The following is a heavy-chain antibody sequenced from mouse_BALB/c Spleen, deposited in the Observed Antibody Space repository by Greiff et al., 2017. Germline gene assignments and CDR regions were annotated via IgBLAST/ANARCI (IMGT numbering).Heavy chain of an antibody. J-gene: IGHJ3*01. D-gene: IGHD2-4*01. CDR1: GFTFTDYY. CDR2: IRNKANGYTT. V-gene: IGHV7-3*02. Sequence: EVHLVESGGGLVQPGGSLRLSCATSGFTFTDYYMSWVRQPPGKALEWLGFIRNKANGYTTEYSASVKGRFTISRDNSQSILYLQMNTLRAEDSATYYCARGPYDYDAPFAYWGQGTLVTVSA. CDR3: ARGPYDYDAPFAY.